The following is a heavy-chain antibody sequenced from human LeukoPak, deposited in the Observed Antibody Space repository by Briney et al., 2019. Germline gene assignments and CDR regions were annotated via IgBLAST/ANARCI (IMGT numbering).Heavy chain of an antibody. CDR3: ARDLDCSSTSCYSEP. V-gene: IGHV1-69*13. D-gene: IGHD2-2*01. J-gene: IGHJ5*02. Sequence: ASVKVSCKASGGTFSSYAISWVRQAPGQGLEWMGGIIPIFGTANYAQKFQGRVTITADESTSTAYMELCSLRSEDTAVYYCARDLDCSSTSCYSEPWGQGTLVTVSS. CDR1: GGTFSSYA. CDR2: IIPIFGTA.